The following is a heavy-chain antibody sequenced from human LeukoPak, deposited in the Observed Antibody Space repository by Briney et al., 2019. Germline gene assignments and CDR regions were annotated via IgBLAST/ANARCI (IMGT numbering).Heavy chain of an antibody. CDR2: INPNSGGT. CDR3: ARDRSCYYDSSGEAFDI. D-gene: IGHD3-22*01. CDR1: GYTFTGYY. V-gene: IGHV1-2*06. Sequence: ASVKVSCKASGYTFTGYYMHWVRQAPGQGLEWMGRINPNSGGTNYAQKFQGRVTMTRDTSISTAYMELSRLRSDDTAVYYCARDRSCYYDSSGEAFDIWGQGTMVTVSS. J-gene: IGHJ3*02.